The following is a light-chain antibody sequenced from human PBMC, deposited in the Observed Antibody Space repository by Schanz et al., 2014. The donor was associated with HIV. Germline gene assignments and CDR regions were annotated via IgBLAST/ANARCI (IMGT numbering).Light chain of an antibody. CDR2: EVN. CDR1: SSDIGPYNC. CDR3: SSFAGNNKLL. Sequence: QSVLTQPASVSGSPGQSISISCTGTSSDIGPYNCVSWYQQRPGKAPKLLIYEVNKRPSGVPNRFSGSKSGNAASLTVSGLQADDEADYYCSSFAGNNKLLFGGGTKLTVL. J-gene: IGLJ2*01. V-gene: IGLV2-8*01.